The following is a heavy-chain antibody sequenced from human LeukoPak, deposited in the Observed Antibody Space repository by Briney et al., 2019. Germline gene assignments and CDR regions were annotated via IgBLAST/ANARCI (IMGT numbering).Heavy chain of an antibody. J-gene: IGHJ1*01. D-gene: IGHD6-13*01. CDR2: ISAYNGNT. CDR1: GYTFTSYG. V-gene: IGHV1-18*01. CDR3: ARDSRFIAAAAEYFQR. Sequence: ASVKVSCKASGYTFTSYGISWVRQAPGQGLEWMGWISAYNGNTNYAQKLQGRVTMTTDTSTSTAYMELRSLRSDDTAVYYCARDSRFIAAAAEYFQRWGQGTLVTVSS.